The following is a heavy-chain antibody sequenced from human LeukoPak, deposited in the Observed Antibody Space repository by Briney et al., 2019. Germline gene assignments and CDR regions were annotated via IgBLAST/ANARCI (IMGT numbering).Heavy chain of an antibody. D-gene: IGHD2-2*01. CDR3: ATGYCSSTSCYRPDAFDI. J-gene: IGHJ3*02. Sequence: WASVKVSCKASGYTFTTYGISWVRQAPGQGLEWMGCISTYNDNTNYAQKLQGRVTMTTDTSTSTAYMELRSLRSDDTAVYYCATGYCSSTSCYRPDAFDIWGQGTMVTVSS. CDR1: GYTFTTYG. CDR2: ISTYNDNT. V-gene: IGHV1-18*01.